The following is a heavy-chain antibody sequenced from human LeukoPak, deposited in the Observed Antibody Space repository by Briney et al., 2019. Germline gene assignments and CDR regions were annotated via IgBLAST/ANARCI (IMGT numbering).Heavy chain of an antibody. Sequence: PSETLSLTCSVSGGSISSYHWNWIRKPSGKGLEWIGIVINNGGTKHNPSLKSRVAISVDTSKNQVALKLSSVTAADAAVYYCVASYGGYVLDYWGQGALVIVSS. CDR1: GGSISSYH. V-gene: IGHV4-59*01. CDR3: VASYGGYVLDY. D-gene: IGHD5-12*01. CDR2: VINNGGT. J-gene: IGHJ4*02.